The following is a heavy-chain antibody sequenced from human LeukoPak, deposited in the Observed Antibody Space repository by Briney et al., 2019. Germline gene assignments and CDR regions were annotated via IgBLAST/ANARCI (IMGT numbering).Heavy chain of an antibody. V-gene: IGHV4-39*01. D-gene: IGHD6-13*01. CDR1: GGSISSSSFY. CDR3: ARVKQQLVQGIDY. J-gene: IGHJ4*02. CDR2: IYNSGST. Sequence: SETLSLTCTVSGGSISSSSFYWGWVRQPPGKGLEWIGNIYNSGSTYYNPFPKSRVTISVDTSKNQFSLKLSSVTAADTAVYYCARVKQQLVQGIDYWGQGTLVTVSS.